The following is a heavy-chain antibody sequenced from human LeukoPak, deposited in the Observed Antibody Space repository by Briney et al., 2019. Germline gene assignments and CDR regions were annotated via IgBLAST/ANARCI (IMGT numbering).Heavy chain of an antibody. V-gene: IGHV5-51*01. Sequence: GESLKISCQGSGYSFTSYWIGWVRQMPGKGLEWMGIIYAGDSDTRYSPSFQGQVTISADKSISTAYLQWSSLTASDTAMYYCARLDRDDAHSGSYYNWFDPWGQGTLVTVSS. CDR3: ARLDRDDAHSGSYYNWFDP. D-gene: IGHD1-26*01. J-gene: IGHJ5*02. CDR2: IYAGDSDT. CDR1: GYSFTSYW.